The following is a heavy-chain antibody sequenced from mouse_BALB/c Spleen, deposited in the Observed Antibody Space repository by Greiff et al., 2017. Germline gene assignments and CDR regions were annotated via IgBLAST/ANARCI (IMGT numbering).Heavy chain of an antibody. D-gene: IGHD3-2*01. CDR2: IWAGGST. CDR3: ARGQLGPAWFAY. J-gene: IGHJ3*01. CDR1: GFSLTSYG. Sequence: VQVVESGPGLVAPSQSLSITCTVSGFSLTSYGVHWVRQPPGKGLEWLGVIWAGGSTNYNSALMSRLSISKDNSKSQVFLKMNSLQTDDTAMYYCARGQLGPAWFAYWGQGTLVTVSA. V-gene: IGHV2-9*02.